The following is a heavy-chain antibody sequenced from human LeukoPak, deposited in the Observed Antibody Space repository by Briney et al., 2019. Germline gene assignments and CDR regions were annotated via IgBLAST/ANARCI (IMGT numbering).Heavy chain of an antibody. CDR3: ARANENYFDY. J-gene: IGHJ4*02. CDR1: GYTFTGYY. Sequence: ASVKVSCKTSGYTFTGYYMHWVRQAPGQGLEWMGWIVPNNGGTNYAQKFQGRVTMTRDTSISTALVELSRLRSDDTAIYYCARANENYFDYWGQGTLVTVSS. D-gene: IGHD1-1*01. V-gene: IGHV1-2*02. CDR2: IVPNNGGT.